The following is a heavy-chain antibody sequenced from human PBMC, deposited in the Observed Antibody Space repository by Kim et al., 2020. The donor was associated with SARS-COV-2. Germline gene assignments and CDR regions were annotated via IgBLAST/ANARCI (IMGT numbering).Heavy chain of an antibody. V-gene: IGHV3-23*01. Sequence: GGSLRLSCTASGFTLHNYGMSWVRQAPGKGLEWVSGLVTSGEYTYYADSVKGRFTISRDNFQNTLYLQMNNVKAEDTAVYYCWSHGAESLAWGQGTLVTVSS. CDR1: GFTLHNYG. J-gene: IGHJ5*02. CDR2: LVTSGEYT. CDR3: WSHGAESLA. D-gene: IGHD3-10*01.